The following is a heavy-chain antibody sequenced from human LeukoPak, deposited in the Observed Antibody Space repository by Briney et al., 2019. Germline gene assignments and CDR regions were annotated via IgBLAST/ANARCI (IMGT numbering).Heavy chain of an antibody. J-gene: IGHJ5*02. V-gene: IGHV3-23*01. CDR1: GFTYSNYA. Sequence: GGSLRLSCAASGFTYSNYAMSWVRQAPGKGLEWVSGISGSGGSTYYADSVKGRFTISRDNSKNTLYLQMNSLRAEDTAVYYCAKDPDSSSDNWFDPWGQGTLVTVSS. CDR2: ISGSGGST. D-gene: IGHD6-13*01. CDR3: AKDPDSSSDNWFDP.